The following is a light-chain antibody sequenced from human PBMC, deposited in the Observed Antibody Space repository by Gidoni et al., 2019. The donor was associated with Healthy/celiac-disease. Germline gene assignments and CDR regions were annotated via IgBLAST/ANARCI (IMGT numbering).Light chain of an antibody. CDR3: CSYAGSSTFDVV. J-gene: IGLJ2*01. V-gene: IGLV2-23*03. CDR2: EGS. CDR1: SSDVGSYHL. Sequence: QSALPQPASVSGSPGQSITISCTGTSSDVGSYHLVSWYQQHPGKAPKLMIYEGSKRPSGVSNRFSGSNSGNTASLTISGLQAEDEADYYCCSYAGSSTFDVVFGGGTKLTVL.